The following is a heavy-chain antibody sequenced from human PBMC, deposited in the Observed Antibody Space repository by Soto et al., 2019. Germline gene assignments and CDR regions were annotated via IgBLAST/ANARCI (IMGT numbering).Heavy chain of an antibody. CDR3: ANGEGSFCDNSLGY. Sequence: LRLSCAVSGFSFRSYGMHSVRQAPGNGLEWLAVISNDGGLKHYTDSVKGRFTIFRDISQNTVSLAINSLRPDETAVYLCANGEGSFCDNSLGYWGQGTQVTVSS. CDR2: ISNDGGLK. D-gene: IGHD6-13*01. CDR1: GFSFRSYG. V-gene: IGHV3-30*18. J-gene: IGHJ1*01.